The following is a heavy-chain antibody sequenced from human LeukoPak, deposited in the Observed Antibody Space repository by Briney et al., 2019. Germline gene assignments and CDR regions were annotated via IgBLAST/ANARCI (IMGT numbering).Heavy chain of an antibody. Sequence: SETLSLTCAVSGASMNTHYWSWIRQPPGKGLEWVGYMLDTVTTKDNPSLKSRFTLSADTSKNQFSLRLTSVTAADTAVYYCATIKRGNIFGYFDFWGQGIPVTVSS. D-gene: IGHD5-18*01. V-gene: IGHV4-59*11. CDR1: GASMNTHY. CDR2: MLDTVTT. CDR3: ATIKRGNIFGYFDF. J-gene: IGHJ4*02.